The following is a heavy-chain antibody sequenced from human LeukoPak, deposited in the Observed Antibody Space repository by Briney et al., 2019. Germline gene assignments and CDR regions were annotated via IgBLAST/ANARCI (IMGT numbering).Heavy chain of an antibody. Sequence: GGSLRLSCAASGFTFSSYAMHWVRQAPGKGLERVAVISYDGSNKYYADSVKGRFTISRDNSKNTLYLQMNSLRAEDTAVYCCARDWSQSGWLDYWGQGTLVTVSS. CDR3: ARDWSQSGWLDY. CDR1: GFTFSSYA. CDR2: ISYDGSNK. V-gene: IGHV3-30-3*01. J-gene: IGHJ4*02. D-gene: IGHD6-19*01.